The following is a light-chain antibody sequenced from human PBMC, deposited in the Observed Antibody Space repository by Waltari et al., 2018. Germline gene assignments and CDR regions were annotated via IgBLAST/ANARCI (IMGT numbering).Light chain of an antibody. CDR3: CSYAGSYSWV. V-gene: IGLV2-11*01. CDR1: SSDVGGYDF. Sequence: QSALTQPRSVSGSPGQSVTISCTGTSSDVGGYDFVSWYQQYPDKAPKLMIYDVIKRPSGVADRFSGSKSGNTASLTISGLQAEDESDYYCCSYAGSYSWVFGGGTKLTVL. J-gene: IGLJ3*02. CDR2: DVI.